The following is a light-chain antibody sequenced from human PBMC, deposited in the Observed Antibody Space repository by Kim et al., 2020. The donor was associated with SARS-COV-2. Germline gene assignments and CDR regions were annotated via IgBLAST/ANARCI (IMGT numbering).Light chain of an antibody. J-gene: IGKJ4*01. CDR1: QGISNY. V-gene: IGKV1-33*01. CDR2: DAS. Sequence: DIQMTQSPSSLSASVGDRVTITCQASQGISNYLNWYQQKPGKGPNLLIYDASKLETGVPARFSGSGSGTEFTLTISSLQPEDIATYWCQQYDRFPLTFGGGTKLEI. CDR3: QQYDRFPLT.